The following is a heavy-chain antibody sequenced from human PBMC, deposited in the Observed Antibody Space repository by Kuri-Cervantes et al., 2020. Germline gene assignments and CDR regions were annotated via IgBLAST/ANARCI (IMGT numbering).Heavy chain of an antibody. D-gene: IGHD7-27*01. CDR3: AKNDDGEDAFDI. J-gene: IGHJ3*02. CDR2: IRNDGHNK. Sequence: GESLKISCAASGFTFSSYWMSWVRQAPGKGLEWLAFIRNDGHNKYYADSVKGRFTISRDNSKNTLYLQMNSLRTEDTAVYYCAKNDDGEDAFDIWGQGTMVTVSS. V-gene: IGHV3-30*02. CDR1: GFTFSSYW.